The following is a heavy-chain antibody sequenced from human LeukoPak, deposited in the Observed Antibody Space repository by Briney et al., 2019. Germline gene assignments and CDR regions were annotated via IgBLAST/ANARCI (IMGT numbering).Heavy chain of an antibody. CDR1: GFTFSSYA. CDR3: AKGRITIFGVDPPDYWYYMDV. J-gene: IGHJ6*03. D-gene: IGHD3-3*01. CDR2: ISGSGGGT. Sequence: GGSLRLSCAASGFTFSSYAMSWVRQAPGKGLEWVSAISGSGGGTYYADSVKGRFTISRDNPKNTLYLQMNSLRAEDTAVYYCAKGRITIFGVDPPDYWYYMDVWGKGTTVTVSS. V-gene: IGHV3-23*01.